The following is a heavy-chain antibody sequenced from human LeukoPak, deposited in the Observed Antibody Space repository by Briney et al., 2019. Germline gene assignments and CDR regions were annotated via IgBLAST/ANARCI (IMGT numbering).Heavy chain of an antibody. V-gene: IGHV3-7*01. Sequence: GGSLRLSCAASGFSFSTYWMSWVSQAPGKGLEWVANIKQDGSERYYVDSVRGRFTISRDNTKNSPYLQMNSLRVEDTAVYYCAGHTNYWGQGTLVTVSS. D-gene: IGHD1-1*01. J-gene: IGHJ4*02. CDR2: IKQDGSER. CDR1: GFSFSTYW. CDR3: AGHTNY.